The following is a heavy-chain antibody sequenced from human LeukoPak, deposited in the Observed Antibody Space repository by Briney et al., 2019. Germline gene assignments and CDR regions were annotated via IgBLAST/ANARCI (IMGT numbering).Heavy chain of an antibody. J-gene: IGHJ5*02. V-gene: IGHV4-38-2*02. CDR2: IYHSGST. CDR3: ARQGSNGIVVVPAAPQRWFDP. Sequence: SETLSLTCTVSAYSISSGYYWGWIRQPPGKGLEWIGSIYHSGSTYYNPSLKSRVTISVDTSKNQFSLKLSSVTAADTAVYYCARQGSNGIVVVPAAPQRWFDPWGQGTLVTVSS. CDR1: AYSISSGYY. D-gene: IGHD2-2*01.